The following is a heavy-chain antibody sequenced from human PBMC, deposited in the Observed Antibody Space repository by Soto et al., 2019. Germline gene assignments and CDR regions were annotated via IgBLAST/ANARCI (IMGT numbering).Heavy chain of an antibody. CDR3: ARAMAPYSSSWFSRYFDL. CDR2: IYYSGST. Sequence: QVQLQESGPGLVKPSETLSLTCTVSGGSVSSGSYYWSWIRQPPGKGLEWIGYIYYSGSTNYNPSLKGRVTISVDTSKNQFSLKLSSVTAADTAVYYCARAMAPYSSSWFSRYFDLWGRGTLVTVSS. CDR1: GGSVSSGSYY. J-gene: IGHJ2*01. D-gene: IGHD6-13*01. V-gene: IGHV4-61*01.